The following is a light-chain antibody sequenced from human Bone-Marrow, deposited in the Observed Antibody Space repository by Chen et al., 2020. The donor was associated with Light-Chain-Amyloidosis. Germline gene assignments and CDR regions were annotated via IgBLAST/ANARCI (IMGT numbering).Light chain of an antibody. CDR2: STD. J-gene: IGLJ3*02. CDR1: SGSVSTSYY. CDR3: VLYLGSGTWV. Sequence: QTVVTQEPSFSVSPGGTVTLTCGFSSGSVSTSYYPSWYQQTPGQAPRTLIYSTDTRSSGVPDRFSGSILGNKACLTITGAQAEDESDYYCVLYLGSGTWVFGGGTKLTVL. V-gene: IGLV8-61*01.